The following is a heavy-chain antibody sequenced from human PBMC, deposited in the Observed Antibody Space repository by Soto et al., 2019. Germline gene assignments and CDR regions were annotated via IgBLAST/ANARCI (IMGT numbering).Heavy chain of an antibody. CDR2: IIPIFGTA. D-gene: IGHD3-16*01. J-gene: IGHJ4*02. CDR1: GGTFSSYA. V-gene: IGHV1-69*12. Sequence: QVQLVQSGAEVKKPGSSVKVSCKASGGTFSSYAIDWVRQAPGQGLEWMGGIIPIFGTADYAQKFQGRVTLTADESTSTASMELSSLRSEDTAVYYCARGKTGGGWGYYFDYWGQGTLVTVSS. CDR3: ARGKTGGGWGYYFDY.